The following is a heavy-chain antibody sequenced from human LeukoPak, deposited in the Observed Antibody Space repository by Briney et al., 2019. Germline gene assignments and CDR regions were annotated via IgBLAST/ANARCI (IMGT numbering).Heavy chain of an antibody. V-gene: IGHV3-23*01. D-gene: IGHD2-21*01. CDR1: GFTFRSHA. CDR2: IYENGGTT. CDR3: AKDFRIGYSAHFDY. Sequence: VGSLRHSCVGSGFTFRSHAMSWVRQAPEKGLEFVSGIYENGGTTYYADSVKGRFSISGDNSKNTLYLQMDSLRGEDTAVYYCAKDFRIGYSAHFDYWGQGALVTVSS. J-gene: IGHJ4*02.